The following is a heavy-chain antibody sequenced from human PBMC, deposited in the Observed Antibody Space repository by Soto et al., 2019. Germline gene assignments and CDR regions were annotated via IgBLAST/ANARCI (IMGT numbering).Heavy chain of an antibody. CDR1: GFTFSSYG. CDR3: ARGLWSFDY. CDR2: IWLDGSNK. J-gene: IGHJ4*02. Sequence: QVQLVESGRGVVQPGRTLRLSCAASGFTFSSYGMHWVRQAPGKGLEWVAVIWLDGSNKYYADSVKGRFTISRDNSKNTLYLQMNSLRAEDTAVYYCARGLWSFDYWGQGNLVTVSS. V-gene: IGHV3-33*01. D-gene: IGHD5-18*01.